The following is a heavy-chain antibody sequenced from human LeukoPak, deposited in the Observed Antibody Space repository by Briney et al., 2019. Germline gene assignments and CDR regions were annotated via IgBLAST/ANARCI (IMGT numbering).Heavy chain of an antibody. CDR1: GGTFSSYA. J-gene: IGHJ3*02. Sequence: GASVKVSXKASGGTFSSYAISWVRQAPGQGLEWMGRIIPIFGTANYAQKFQGRVTITTDESTSTAYMELSSLRSEDTAVYYCAREEYIDAFDIWGQGTMVTVSS. V-gene: IGHV1-69*05. CDR3: AREEYIDAFDI. D-gene: IGHD2/OR15-2a*01. CDR2: IIPIFGTA.